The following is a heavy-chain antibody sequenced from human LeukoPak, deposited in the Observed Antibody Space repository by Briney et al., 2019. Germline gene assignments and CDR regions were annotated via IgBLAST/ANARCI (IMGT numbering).Heavy chain of an antibody. V-gene: IGHV4-34*01. CDR2: INHSGST. CDR1: GGSFSGYY. Sequence: SETLSLTCAVYGGSFSGYYWSWIRQPPGKGLEWIGEINHSGSTNYNPSLRSRVTVSVHTSKNQLSLKLSSVTAADTAVYYCARDLSSYGHLNHFDYWGQGTLVTVSS. J-gene: IGHJ4*02. D-gene: IGHD5-18*01. CDR3: ARDLSSYGHLNHFDY.